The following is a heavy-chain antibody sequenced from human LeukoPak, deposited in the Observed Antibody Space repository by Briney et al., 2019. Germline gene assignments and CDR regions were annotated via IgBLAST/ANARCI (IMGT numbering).Heavy chain of an antibody. CDR2: ISSRGRTL. J-gene: IGHJ3*02. D-gene: IGHD2-15*01. CDR1: GFTFSSYE. CDR3: ARLSSSTINCYVTNAFDI. V-gene: IGHV3-48*03. Sequence: GGSLRLSCAASGFTFSSYEMNWVRHAPGKRLEWVSYISSRGRTLYYADPVKGRFTISRDNAKNSLYLQMNSLRAEDTAVYYCARLSSSTINCYVTNAFDIRGQGTMVTVSS.